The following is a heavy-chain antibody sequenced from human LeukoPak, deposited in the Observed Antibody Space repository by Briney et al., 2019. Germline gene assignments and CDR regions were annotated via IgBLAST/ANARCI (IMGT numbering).Heavy chain of an antibody. CDR3: ATGSTESGGSALYYYYYMDV. CDR2: IIPILGIA. CDR1: GGTFSSYA. Sequence: ASVKVSCKASGGTFSSYAISWVRQAPGQGLEWMGRIIPILGIANYAQKFQGRVTITADKSTSTAYMELSSLRSEDTAAYYCATGSTESGGSALYYYYYMDVWGKGTTVTVSS. D-gene: IGHD2-15*01. J-gene: IGHJ6*03. V-gene: IGHV1-69*04.